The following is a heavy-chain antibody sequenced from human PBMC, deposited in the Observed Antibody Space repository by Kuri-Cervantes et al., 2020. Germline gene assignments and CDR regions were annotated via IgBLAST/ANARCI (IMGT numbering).Heavy chain of an antibody. V-gene: IGHV4-39*01. Sequence: WVRQAPGKGLEWVGSIYYSGSTYYNPSLKSRVTIFVDTSKNQFSLKLSSVTAADTAVYYCARLGGYSSGYGSYWGQGTLVTVSS. CDR2: IYYSGST. D-gene: IGHD5-12*01. J-gene: IGHJ4*02. CDR3: ARLGGYSSGYGSY.